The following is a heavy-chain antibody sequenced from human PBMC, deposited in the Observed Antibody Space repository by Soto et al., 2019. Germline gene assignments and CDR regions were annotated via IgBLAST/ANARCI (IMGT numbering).Heavy chain of an antibody. CDR2: IYYSGST. CDR3: ARYSSSWDYYYYGMDV. D-gene: IGHD6-13*01. V-gene: IGHV4-59*01. Sequence: QVQLQESGPGLVKPSETLSLTCTVSGGSISSYYWSWIRQPPGKGLEWIGYIYYSGSTNYNPSLQSRFTTSVDTSKNQFSLKLSSVTAADTAVYYCARYSSSWDYYYYGMDVWGQGTTVTVSS. J-gene: IGHJ6*02. CDR1: GGSISSYY.